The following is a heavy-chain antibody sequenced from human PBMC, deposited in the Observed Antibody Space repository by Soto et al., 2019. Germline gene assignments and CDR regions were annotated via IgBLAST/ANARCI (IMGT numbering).Heavy chain of an antibody. V-gene: IGHV1-18*01. J-gene: IGHJ6*02. Sequence: QVQLVQSGAEVKKPGASVKVSCKASGYTFTSYGISWVRQAPGQGLEWMGWISAYNGNTNYAQKLQGRGTMTTDTSTSTAYMELRSLRSDDTAVYYCARDVYYYGSGSRAGYYYGMDVWGQGTTVTVSS. CDR2: ISAYNGNT. D-gene: IGHD3-10*01. CDR3: ARDVYYYGSGSRAGYYYGMDV. CDR1: GYTFTSYG.